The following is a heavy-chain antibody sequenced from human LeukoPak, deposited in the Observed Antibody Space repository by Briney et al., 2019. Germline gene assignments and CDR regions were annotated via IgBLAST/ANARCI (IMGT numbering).Heavy chain of an antibody. CDR2: VSDDGNSR. Sequence: GGSLRLSCAASGFSFSSCAMSWVRQAPGKGPQWVSGVSDDGNSRYYADSLKGRFTISRDNSKNTLYLQMNSLRAEDTAVYYCAKDRVAVAYYGMDVWGQGTTVTVSS. V-gene: IGHV3-23*01. J-gene: IGHJ6*02. D-gene: IGHD6-19*01. CDR3: AKDRVAVAYYGMDV. CDR1: GFSFSSCA.